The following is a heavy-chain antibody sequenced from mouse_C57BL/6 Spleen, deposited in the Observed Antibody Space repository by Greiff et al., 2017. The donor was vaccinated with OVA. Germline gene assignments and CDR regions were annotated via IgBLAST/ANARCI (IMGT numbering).Heavy chain of an antibody. D-gene: IGHD2-3*01. V-gene: IGHV1-50*01. CDR2: IDPSDSYT. J-gene: IGHJ4*01. Sequence: VQLQQSGAELVKPGASVKLSCKASGYTFTSYWMQWVKQRPGQGLEWIGEIDPSDSYTNYNQKFKGKATLTVDTSSSTAYMQLSSLTSEDSAVYYCASGYYLYYYAMDYWGQGTSVTVSS. CDR3: ASGYYLYYYAMDY. CDR1: GYTFTSYW.